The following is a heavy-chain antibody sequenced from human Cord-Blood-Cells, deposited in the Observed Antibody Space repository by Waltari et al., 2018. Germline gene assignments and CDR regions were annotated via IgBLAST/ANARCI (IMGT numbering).Heavy chain of an antibody. J-gene: IGHJ4*02. CDR3: ARSTDYYDSSGYYFDY. CDR2: IWYDGSNK. CDR1: GFTFSTEG. Sequence: QVQLVESGGGVVQPGRSLRLSCAASGFTFSTEGMHWVRQGPGEGLEWVAVIWYDGSNKYYADAVKGRFTISRDNSKNTRYLQMNSLRAEDTAVYYCARSTDYYDSSGYYFDYWGQGTLVTVSS. D-gene: IGHD3-22*01. V-gene: IGHV3-33*01.